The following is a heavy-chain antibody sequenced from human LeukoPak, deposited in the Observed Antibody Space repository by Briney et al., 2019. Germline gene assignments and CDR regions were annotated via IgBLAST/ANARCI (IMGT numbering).Heavy chain of an antibody. D-gene: IGHD4-17*01. J-gene: IGHJ4*02. CDR2: ISSSGSTI. V-gene: IGHV3-11*01. Sequence: GGSLRLSCAASGFTFSDYYMSWIRQAPGKGLEWVSYISSSGSTIYYADSVKGRFTISRDNAKNSLYLQMNSLRAEDTAVYYCAKDPTVSYYFDYWGQGTLVTVSS. CDR3: AKDPTVSYYFDY. CDR1: GFTFSDYY.